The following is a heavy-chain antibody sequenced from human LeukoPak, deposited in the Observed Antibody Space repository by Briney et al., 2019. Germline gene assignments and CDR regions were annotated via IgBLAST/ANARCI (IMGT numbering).Heavy chain of an antibody. CDR1: GFTVSSNS. CDR2: IYSGGNT. CDR3: VREGDYGSGSPLDY. V-gene: IGHV3-53*01. D-gene: IGHD3-10*01. Sequence: PGGSLRLSCTVSGFTVSSNSMSWVRQAPGKGLEWVSFIYSGGNTHNSDSVKGRFTISRDNAKNSLYLQMNSLRAEDTAVYYCVREGDYGSGSPLDYWGQGTLVTVSS. J-gene: IGHJ4*02.